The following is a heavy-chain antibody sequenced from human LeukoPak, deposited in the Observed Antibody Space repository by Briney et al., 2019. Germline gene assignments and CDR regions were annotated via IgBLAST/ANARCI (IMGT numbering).Heavy chain of an antibody. CDR1: GYTFTSYY. V-gene: IGHV1-46*01. J-gene: IGHJ4*02. CDR3: ARGKVVAGTPGQNSWDY. D-gene: IGHD6-19*01. CDR2: INPSGGST. Sequence: ASVKVSCKASGYTFTSYYMHSVRQAPGQGLEWMGIINPSGGSTSYAQKFQGRVTMTRDTSKNQFSLKLSSVTAADTAVYYCARGKVVAGTPGQNSWDYWGQGTLVTVSS.